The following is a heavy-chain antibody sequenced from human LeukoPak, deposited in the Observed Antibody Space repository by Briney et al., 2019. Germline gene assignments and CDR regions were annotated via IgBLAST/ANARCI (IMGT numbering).Heavy chain of an antibody. CDR1: GGSISSSSYY. V-gene: IGHV4-61*02. J-gene: IGHJ4*02. CDR2: IYTSGST. Sequence: PSETLSLTCTVSGGSISSSSYYWSWIRQPAGKGLEWIGRIYTSGSTNYNPSLKSRVTMSVDTSKNQFSLNLTSVTAADTAVYYCARDEKTGRPFDSWGQGTLVTVSS. CDR3: ARDEKTGRPFDS.